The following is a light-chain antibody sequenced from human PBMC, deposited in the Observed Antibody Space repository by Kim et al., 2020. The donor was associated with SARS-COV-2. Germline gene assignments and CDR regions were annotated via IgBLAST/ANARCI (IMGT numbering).Light chain of an antibody. CDR1: SSDVGGYNN. V-gene: IGLV2-8*01. J-gene: IGLJ2*01. CDR2: EVS. Sequence: GQSVTVSCTGPSSDVGGYNNGSWYQQHPGKAPKLMINEVSERPSGVPDRFSSSKTGNTASLTVSGLQAEDEADYYCTSYAGSNIVVFGGGTQLTVL. CDR3: TSYAGSNIVV.